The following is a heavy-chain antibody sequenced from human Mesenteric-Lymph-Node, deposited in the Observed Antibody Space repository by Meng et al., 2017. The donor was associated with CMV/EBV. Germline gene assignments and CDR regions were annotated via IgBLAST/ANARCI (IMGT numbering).Heavy chain of an antibody. CDR2: TYYRSKWYN. Sequence: LRLSCAISGDSVSSNSAAWNWIRQSPSRGLEWLGRTYYRSKWYNDYAVPVKSRITINPDTSKNQFSLQLNSVTPEDTAVYYCARVRITIFGVVMNWFDPWGQGTLVTVSS. CDR3: ARVRITIFGVVMNWFDP. V-gene: IGHV6-1*01. CDR1: GDSVSSNSAA. D-gene: IGHD3-3*01. J-gene: IGHJ5*02.